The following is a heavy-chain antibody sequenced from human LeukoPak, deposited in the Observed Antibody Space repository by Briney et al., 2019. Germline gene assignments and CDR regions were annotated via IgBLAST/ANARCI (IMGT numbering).Heavy chain of an antibody. CDR3: ARGRWHPSVRVDH. D-gene: IGHD6-13*01. V-gene: IGHV4-34*01. CDR2: INHSGRT. CDR1: GGSFSYYF. J-gene: IGHJ4*02. Sequence: SETLSLTCAVYGGSFSYYFWSWIRQPPGKGLEWIGEINHSGRTDYNPSLKSRVTISVDTSKNQFSLKVNSVTAADTAVYYCARGRWHPSVRVDHWGQGTLVTVSS.